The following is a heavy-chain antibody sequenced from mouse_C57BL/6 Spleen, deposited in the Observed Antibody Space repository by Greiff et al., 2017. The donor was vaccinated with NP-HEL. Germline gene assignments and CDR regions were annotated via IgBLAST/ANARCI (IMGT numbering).Heavy chain of an antibody. D-gene: IGHD1-1*01. V-gene: IGHV1-53*01. CDR1: GYTFTSYW. Sequence: QVQLQQSGTELVKPGASVKLSCKASGYTFTSYWMHWVKQRPGQGLEWIGNINPSNGGTNYNEKFKSKATLTVDKSSSTAYMQLSSLTSEDSAVYYCAIITTVAPPFAYWGQGTLVTVSA. J-gene: IGHJ3*01. CDR3: AIITTVAPPFAY. CDR2: INPSNGGT.